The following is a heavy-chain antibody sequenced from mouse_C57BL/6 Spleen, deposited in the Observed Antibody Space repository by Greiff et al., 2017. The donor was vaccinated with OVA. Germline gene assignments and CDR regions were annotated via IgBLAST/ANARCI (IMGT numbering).Heavy chain of an antibody. D-gene: IGHD2-2*01. CDR2: IYPYNGVS. J-gene: IGHJ2*01. Sequence: VQLQQSGPELVKPGASVKLSCKASGYTFTGYYMHWVKQSHGHILDWIGYIYPYNGVSSYNQKFKGKATLTVDKSSSTAYMELRSLTSEYSAVYYCTRLSNGYYFDYWGQGTTLTVSS. CDR3: TRLSNGYYFDY. V-gene: IGHV1-31*01. CDR1: GYTFTGYY.